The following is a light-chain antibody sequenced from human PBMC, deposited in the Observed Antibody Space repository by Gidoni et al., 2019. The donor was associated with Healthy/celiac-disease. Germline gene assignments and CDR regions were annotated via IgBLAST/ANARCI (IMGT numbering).Light chain of an antibody. CDR3: QQYYSTPPT. Sequence: DIVMTQSPDSLTVSLGERATINCKSSQSVLYNSNNKNYLAWYQQKPGQPTKLLIYWASTRESGVPDRFSGSGSGTDFTLTISSLQAEDVAVYYCQQYYSTPPTFGQGTKLEIK. CDR1: QSVLYNSNNKNY. V-gene: IGKV4-1*01. J-gene: IGKJ2*01. CDR2: WAS.